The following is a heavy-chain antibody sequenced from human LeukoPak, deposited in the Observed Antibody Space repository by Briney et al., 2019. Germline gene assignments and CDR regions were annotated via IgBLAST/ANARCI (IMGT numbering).Heavy chain of an antibody. J-gene: IGHJ5*02. V-gene: IGHV1-18*01. CDR2: ISAYNGNT. CDR3: ARDPSIAAAVGWFDP. D-gene: IGHD6-13*01. Sequence: ASVKVSCKASGYTFTRYGISWVRQAPGQGLEWMGWISAYNGNTNYAQKLQGRVTMTTDTSTSTAYMELRSLRSDDTAVYYCARDPSIAAAVGWFDPWGQGTLVTVSS. CDR1: GYTFTRYG.